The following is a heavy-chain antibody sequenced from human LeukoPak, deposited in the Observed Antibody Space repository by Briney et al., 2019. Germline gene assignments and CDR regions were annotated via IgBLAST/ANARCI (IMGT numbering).Heavy chain of an antibody. CDR3: ARGPGGYSTSWYKD. V-gene: IGHV1-3*01. Sequence: ASVKVSCKASGYTFTSYAMHWVRQAPGQRLEWMGWINAGNGNTKCSQKFQGRVTITRDTSASTAYMELSSLRSEDTAVYYCARGPGGYSTSWYKDWGQGTLVTVSS. D-gene: IGHD6-13*01. J-gene: IGHJ4*02. CDR1: GYTFTSYA. CDR2: INAGNGNT.